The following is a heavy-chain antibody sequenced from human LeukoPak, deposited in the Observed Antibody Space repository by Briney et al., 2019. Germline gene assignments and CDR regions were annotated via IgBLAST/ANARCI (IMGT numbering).Heavy chain of an antibody. V-gene: IGHV3-53*04. D-gene: IGHD3-22*01. CDR1: GLTVSSNY. CDR3: ARVAYYYDSSGYYYFDY. J-gene: IGHJ4*02. Sequence: PGGSLRLSCAASGLTVSSNYMSWVRQAPGKGLEWVSVIYSGGSTYYADSVKGRFTISRHNSKNTLYLQMNSLRAEDTAVYYCARVAYYYDSSGYYYFDYWGQGTLVTVSS. CDR2: IYSGGST.